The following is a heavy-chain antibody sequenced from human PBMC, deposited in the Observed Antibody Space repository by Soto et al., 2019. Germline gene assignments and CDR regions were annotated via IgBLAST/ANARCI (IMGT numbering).Heavy chain of an antibody. J-gene: IGHJ3*02. V-gene: IGHV3-23*01. CDR3: AKYQCVSTMVRGVINDAFDI. Sequence: GCCLRLCCASSGFIVSTYTMTWARKAQGKGLEWVSGISGSGGTTYYADSVKGRFTISRDNSKNTLYLQMNSLRAEDTAVYYCAKYQCVSTMVRGVINDAFDIWGQGTMVTVSS. D-gene: IGHD3-10*01. CDR1: GFIVSTYT. CDR2: ISGSGGTT.